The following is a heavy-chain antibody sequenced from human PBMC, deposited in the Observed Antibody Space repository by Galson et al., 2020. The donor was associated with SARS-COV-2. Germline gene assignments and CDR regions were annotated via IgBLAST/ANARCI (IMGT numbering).Heavy chain of an antibody. V-gene: IGHV4-31*03. CDR3: ARGVVITISLRLPPALNDAFDI. D-gene: IGHD3-22*01. CDR2: IYYSGST. CDR1: GGSISSGGYY. J-gene: IGHJ3*02. Sequence: ASETLSLTCTVSGGSISSGGYYWSWIRQHPGKGLEWIGYIYYSGSTYYNPSLKSRVTISVDTSKNQFSLKLSSVTAADTAVYYCARGVVITISLRLPPALNDAFDIWGQGTMVTVSS.